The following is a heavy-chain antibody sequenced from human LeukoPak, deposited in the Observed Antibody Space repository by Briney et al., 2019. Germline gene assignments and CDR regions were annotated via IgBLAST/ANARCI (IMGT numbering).Heavy chain of an antibody. CDR1: GGSFSGYY. V-gene: IGHV4-34*01. CDR2: INHSGST. Sequence: SETLSLTCAVYGGSFSGYYWSWIRQPPGKGLEWIGEINHSGSTNYNPSLKSRVTISVGTSKNQFSLKLSSVTAADTAVYYCARASMVRGVSLWGQGTLVTVSS. D-gene: IGHD3-10*01. CDR3: ARASMVRGVSL. J-gene: IGHJ4*02.